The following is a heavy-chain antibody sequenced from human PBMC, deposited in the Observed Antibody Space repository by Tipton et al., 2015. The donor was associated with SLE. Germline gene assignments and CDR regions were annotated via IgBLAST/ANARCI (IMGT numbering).Heavy chain of an antibody. CDR2: IGAAGDT. V-gene: IGHV3-13*04. Sequence: SLRLSCATSGFAFSNNDMYWVRQATGKGLEWVSTIGAAGDTYYAASVRGRFTISRESAKNSLDLQMNNLRAGDTAVYYCARVHPYFFGMDVWGRGTTVTVSS. CDR1: GFAFSNND. J-gene: IGHJ6*02. CDR3: ARVHPYFFGMDV.